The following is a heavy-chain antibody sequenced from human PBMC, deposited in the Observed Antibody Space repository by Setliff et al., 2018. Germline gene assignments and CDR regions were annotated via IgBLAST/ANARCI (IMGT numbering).Heavy chain of an antibody. CDR3: SRLVRYCTTTSCQGASGAEF. V-gene: IGHV1-18*01. Sequence: ASVKVSCKASGYTFSNYGITWVRQAPGQGLEWMGWISAYSGNTKYAQKLQGRVTMTTDTSTTTAYLELRSLASDDTAVYYCSRLVRYCTTTSCQGASGAEFWGQGTLVTVSS. J-gene: IGHJ4*02. D-gene: IGHD2-2*01. CDR1: GYTFSNYG. CDR2: ISAYSGNT.